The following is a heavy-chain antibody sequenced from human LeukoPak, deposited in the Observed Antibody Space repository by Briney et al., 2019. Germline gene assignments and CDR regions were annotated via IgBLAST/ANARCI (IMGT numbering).Heavy chain of an antibody. CDR2: ISSSSSTI. Sequence: GGSLRLSCAASGFTFSSYSMNWVRQAPGKGLEWVSYISSSSSTIYYADSVKGRFTISRDNAKNSLYLQMNSLRAEDTAVFYCARVGGYCSGGSCYGGFDYWSQGTLVTVSS. CDR3: ARVGGYCSGGSCYGGFDY. V-gene: IGHV3-48*01. J-gene: IGHJ4*02. CDR1: GFTFSSYS. D-gene: IGHD2-15*01.